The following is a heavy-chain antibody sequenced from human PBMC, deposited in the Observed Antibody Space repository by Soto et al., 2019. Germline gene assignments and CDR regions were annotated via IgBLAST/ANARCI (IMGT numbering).Heavy chain of an antibody. CDR1: GFTVGGNY. D-gene: IGHD6-13*01. Sequence: GGSLRLSCAASGFTVGGNYVSWVRQAPGKGLEWVSVIYSGGSTYYADSVKGRFTISRDNSKNTLYLQMNSLRAEDTAVYYCARAGSSWYYFDYWGQGTLVTVSS. J-gene: IGHJ4*02. V-gene: IGHV3-53*01. CDR3: ARAGSSWYYFDY. CDR2: IYSGGST.